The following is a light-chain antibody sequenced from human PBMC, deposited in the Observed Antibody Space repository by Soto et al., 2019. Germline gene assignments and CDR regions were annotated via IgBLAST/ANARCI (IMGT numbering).Light chain of an antibody. CDR1: SSDVGGYTY. V-gene: IGLV2-14*01. CDR2: EVS. CDR3: SSFTTTSTRV. J-gene: IGLJ3*02. Sequence: QSVLTQPASVSGSPGQSITISCTGISSDVGGYTYVSWFQQHPGKATKLMIYEVSNRPSGVSDRFSGSKSGNTASLTISGLQAEDEADYYFSSFTTTSTRVFGGGTKLTVL.